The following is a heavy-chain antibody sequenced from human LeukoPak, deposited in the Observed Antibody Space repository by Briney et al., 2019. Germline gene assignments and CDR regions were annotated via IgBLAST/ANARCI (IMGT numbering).Heavy chain of an antibody. CDR2: IIPIFGTA. V-gene: IGHV1-69*06. CDR3: AKKDIVVVPAAMSTGGTINYYYYYMDV. J-gene: IGHJ6*03. CDR1: GGTFSSYA. Sequence: GASVKVSCKASGGTFSSYAISWVRQAPGQGLEWMGGIIPIFGTANYAQKFQGRVTITADKSTSTAYMELSSLRSEDTAVYYCAKKDIVVVPAAMSTGGTINYYYYYMDVWGKGTTVTVSS. D-gene: IGHD2-2*01.